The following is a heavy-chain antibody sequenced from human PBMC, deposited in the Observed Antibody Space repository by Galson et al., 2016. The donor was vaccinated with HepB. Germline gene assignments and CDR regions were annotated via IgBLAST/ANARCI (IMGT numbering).Heavy chain of an antibody. Sequence: SLRLSCAASGFTFSSYGMHWVRQAPGKGLEWVAVISYDGSNKYYADSVKGRFTISRDKSKNTLYLQMNGLRAEDTAVYYCAKEQYTSRWYAEYYFDYWGQGTLVTVSS. V-gene: IGHV3-30*18. CDR3: AKEQYTSRWYAEYYFDY. J-gene: IGHJ4*02. D-gene: IGHD6-13*01. CDR1: GFTFSSYG. CDR2: ISYDGSNK.